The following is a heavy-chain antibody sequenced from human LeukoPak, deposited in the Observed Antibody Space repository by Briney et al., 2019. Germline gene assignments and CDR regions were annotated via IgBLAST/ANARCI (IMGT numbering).Heavy chain of an antibody. Sequence: SETLSLTCTVSGGSISSYYWSWIRQPPGKGLEWSGYIYYSGSTNYNPSLKSRVTISVDTSKNQFSLKLSSVTAADTAVYYCAREAPWGIAAAFGRAFDIWGQGTMVTVSS. D-gene: IGHD6-13*01. CDR1: GGSISSYY. CDR2: IYYSGST. CDR3: AREAPWGIAAAFGRAFDI. V-gene: IGHV4-59*01. J-gene: IGHJ3*02.